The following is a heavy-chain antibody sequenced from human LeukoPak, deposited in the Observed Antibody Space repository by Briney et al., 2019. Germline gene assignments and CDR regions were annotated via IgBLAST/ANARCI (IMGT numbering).Heavy chain of an antibody. CDR2: ISSSSSYI. CDR1: GFTFSSNS. V-gene: IGHV3-21*01. D-gene: IGHD3-22*01. J-gene: IGHJ4*02. Sequence: PGGSLRLSCAASGFTFSSNSMNWVRQAPGKGLEWVSSISSSSSYIYYADSVKGRFTISRDNAKNSLYLQMNSLRAEDTAVYYCARESSDSRELYYFDYWGQGTLVTVSS. CDR3: ARESSDSRELYYFDY.